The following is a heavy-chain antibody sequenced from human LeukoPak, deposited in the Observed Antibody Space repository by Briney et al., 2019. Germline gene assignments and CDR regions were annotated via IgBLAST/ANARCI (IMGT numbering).Heavy chain of an antibody. Sequence: GESLKISCKDSGYSFTSNWIGWVRQMPGKGLEWMGIIYPGDSDTRYSPSFQGQVTISADKSINTAYLQWSSLKDSDTAIYYCARRGEAMDPFDYWGQGTLVTVSS. V-gene: IGHV5-51*01. CDR3: ARRGEAMDPFDY. J-gene: IGHJ4*02. D-gene: IGHD5-18*01. CDR2: IYPGDSDT. CDR1: GYSFTSNW.